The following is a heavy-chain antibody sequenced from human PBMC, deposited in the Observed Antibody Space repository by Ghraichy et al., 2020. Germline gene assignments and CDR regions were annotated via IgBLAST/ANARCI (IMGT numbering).Heavy chain of an antibody. CDR1: GGTFSSYA. CDR2: IIPIFGTA. CDR3: ASAYYDSSGSFDY. V-gene: IGHV1-69*13. J-gene: IGHJ4*02. D-gene: IGHD3-22*01. Sequence: SVKVSCKASGGTFSSYAISWVRQAPGQGLEWMGGIIPIFGTANYAQKFQGRVTITADESTSTAYMELSSLRSEDTAVYYCASAYYDSSGSFDYWGQGTLVTVSS.